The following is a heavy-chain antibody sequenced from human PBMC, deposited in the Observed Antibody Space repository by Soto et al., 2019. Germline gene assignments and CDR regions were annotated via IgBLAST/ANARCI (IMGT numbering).Heavy chain of an antibody. CDR2: ISGSGGST. V-gene: IGHV3-23*01. CDR1: GFTFSSYA. J-gene: IGHJ4*02. CDR3: AKDGSLGYCSGGSCPNFDY. Sequence: GGSLRLSCAASGFTFSSYAMSWVRQAPGKGLEWVSAISGSGGSTYYADSVKGRFTISRDNSKNTLYLEMNSLRAEDTAVYYCAKDGSLGYCSGGSCPNFDYWGQGTLVTVSS. D-gene: IGHD2-15*01.